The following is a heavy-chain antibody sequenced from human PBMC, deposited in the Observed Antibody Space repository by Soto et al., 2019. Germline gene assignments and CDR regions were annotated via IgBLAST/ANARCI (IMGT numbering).Heavy chain of an antibody. Sequence: VQLVESGGGVVQPGRSLRLSCAASGFTFSSYGMHWVRQAPGKGLEWVSAISGSGGSTYYADSVKGRLTISRDNSKNTLYLQMNSLRAEDTAVYYCAKDARIAVAGISFGMDVWGQGTTVTVSS. J-gene: IGHJ6*02. D-gene: IGHD6-19*01. CDR1: GFTFSSYG. V-gene: IGHV3-23*04. CDR2: ISGSGGST. CDR3: AKDARIAVAGISFGMDV.